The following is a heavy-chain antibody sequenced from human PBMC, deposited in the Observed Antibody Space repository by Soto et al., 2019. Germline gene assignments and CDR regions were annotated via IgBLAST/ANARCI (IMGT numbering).Heavy chain of an antibody. V-gene: IGHV1-2*04. Sequence: QVQLVQSGAEVKKPGALVKVSCKASGYTFTGYYMHWVRQAPGQGLEWMGWINPNSGGTNYAQKFQGWVTMTRDTSISTAYMELSRLRSDDTAVYYCARGVGATEYYYGMDVWGQGTTVTVSS. CDR1: GYTFTGYY. J-gene: IGHJ6*02. D-gene: IGHD1-26*01. CDR3: ARGVGATEYYYGMDV. CDR2: INPNSGGT.